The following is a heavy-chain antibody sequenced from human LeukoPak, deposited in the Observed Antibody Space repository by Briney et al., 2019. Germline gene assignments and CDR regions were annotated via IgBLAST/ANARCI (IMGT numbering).Heavy chain of an antibody. CDR1: GFTFTSYE. CDR2: ISSSGSTI. CDR3: AKVLKGSISGAAYYFDY. Sequence: GGSLRLSCAASGFTFTSYEMNWVRQAPGKGLEWVSYISSSGSTIYYADSVKGRFTISRDNSKNTLYLQMNSLRAEGTAIYYCAKVLKGSISGAAYYFDYWGQGTLVTVSS. V-gene: IGHV3-48*03. D-gene: IGHD2-15*01. J-gene: IGHJ4*02.